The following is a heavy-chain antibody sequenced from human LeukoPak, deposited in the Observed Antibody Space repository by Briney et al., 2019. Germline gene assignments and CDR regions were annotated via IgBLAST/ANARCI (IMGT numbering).Heavy chain of an antibody. CDR3: ARVDWNYVKGPHKFDY. CDR2: ISAYNGNT. D-gene: IGHD1-7*01. Sequence: ASVKVSCKASGYTFTSYGISWVRQAPGQGLEWMGWISAYNGNTNYAQKLQGRVTMTTDTSTSTAYMELRSLRSDDTAVYYCARVDWNYVKGPHKFDYWGQGTLVTVSS. CDR1: GYTFTSYG. J-gene: IGHJ4*02. V-gene: IGHV1-18*01.